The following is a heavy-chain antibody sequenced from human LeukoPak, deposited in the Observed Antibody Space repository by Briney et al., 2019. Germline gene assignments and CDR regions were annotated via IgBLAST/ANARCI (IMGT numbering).Heavy chain of an antibody. J-gene: IGHJ4*02. CDR1: GGTFSSYA. D-gene: IGHD3-10*01. Sequence: ASVKVSCKASGGTFSSYAISWVRQASGQGLEWMGGIIPIFGTANYAQKFQGRVTITADESTSTAYMELSSLRSEDTAVYYCASDTMVRGVYGEERKFDYWGQGTLVTVSS. CDR2: IIPIFGTA. V-gene: IGHV1-69*01. CDR3: ASDTMVRGVYGEERKFDY.